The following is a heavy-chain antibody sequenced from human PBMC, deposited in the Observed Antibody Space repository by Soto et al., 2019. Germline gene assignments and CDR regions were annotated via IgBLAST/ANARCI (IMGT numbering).Heavy chain of an antibody. CDR3: ARGIAGYYYYGMDV. D-gene: IGHD6-13*01. CDR2: INPNSGGT. Sequence: ASVKGSCKASGCTFTGDYMHGVPQAPGQGLEWMGWINPNSGGTNYAQKFQGWVTMTRDTSISTAYMELSRLRSDDTAVYYCARGIAGYYYYGMDVWGQGTTVTVSS. J-gene: IGHJ6*02. CDR1: GCTFTGDY. V-gene: IGHV1-2*04.